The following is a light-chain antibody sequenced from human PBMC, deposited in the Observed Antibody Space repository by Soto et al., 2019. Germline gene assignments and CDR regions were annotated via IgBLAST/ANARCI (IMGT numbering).Light chain of an antibody. CDR1: QSIRTY. CDR2: AAS. J-gene: IGKJ1*01. Sequence: DFQMTQSPSSLSASIGDRVTITCRASQSIRTYLNWYQQKPGKAPQLLIYAASRLQSGVPSRFSGSGSGTDCTLTISSLQPEDFATYYCQQSYSTMATFGQGTKVEIK. CDR3: QQSYSTMAT. V-gene: IGKV1-39*01.